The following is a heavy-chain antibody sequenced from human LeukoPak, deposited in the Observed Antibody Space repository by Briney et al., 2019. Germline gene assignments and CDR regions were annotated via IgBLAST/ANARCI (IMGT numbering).Heavy chain of an antibody. Sequence: SQTLSLTCTVSGGSISSDNYYWSWIRQPAGKGLEWIGRIYTSGSTNYNPSLKSRVTMSLDTSKNQFSLKLSSVTAADTAVYYCASVRGYSSGWYASGFDPWGQGTLVTVSS. J-gene: IGHJ5*02. CDR1: GGSISSDNYY. D-gene: IGHD6-19*01. CDR3: ASVRGYSSGWYASGFDP. V-gene: IGHV4-61*02. CDR2: IYTSGST.